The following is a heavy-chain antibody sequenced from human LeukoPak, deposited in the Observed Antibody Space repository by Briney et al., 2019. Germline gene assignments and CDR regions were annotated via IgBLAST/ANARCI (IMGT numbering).Heavy chain of an antibody. J-gene: IGHJ4*02. Sequence: SETLSLTCAGYGGSFSGYYWSWIRQPPGKGLEWIGEINHSGSTNYNPSLKSRVTISVDTSKNQFSLKLSSVTAADTAVYYCARTGRAGSSWYRGIDYFDYWGQGTLVTVSS. CDR1: GGSFSGYY. V-gene: IGHV4-34*01. D-gene: IGHD6-13*01. CDR3: ARTGRAGSSWYRGIDYFDY. CDR2: INHSGST.